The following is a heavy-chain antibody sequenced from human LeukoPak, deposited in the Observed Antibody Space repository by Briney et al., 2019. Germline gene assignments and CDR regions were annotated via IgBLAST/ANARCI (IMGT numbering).Heavy chain of an antibody. V-gene: IGHV3-21*01. CDR1: GFTFDDYA. CDR3: AREGSFDY. Sequence: KPGRSLRLSCAASGFTFDDYAMHWVRQAPGKGLEWVSSISSSSSYIYYADSVKGRFTISRDNAKNSLYLQMNSLRAEDTAVYYCAREGSFDYWGQGTLVTVSS. CDR2: ISSSSSYI. J-gene: IGHJ4*02. D-gene: IGHD3-10*01.